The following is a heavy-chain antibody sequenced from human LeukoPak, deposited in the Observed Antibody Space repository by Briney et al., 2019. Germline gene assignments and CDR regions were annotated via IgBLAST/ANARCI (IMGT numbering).Heavy chain of an antibody. D-gene: IGHD3-16*01. Sequence: PGGSLRLSCAASGFTVSSNYMSWVRQAPGKGLEWVSVIYSGGSTYYADSVKGRFTISRDNSKNTLYLQMNSLRAEDTAVYYCAREMGDRDYYYYGMDVWGQGTTVTVSS. V-gene: IGHV3-53*01. CDR1: GFTVSSNY. CDR2: IYSGGST. CDR3: AREMGDRDYYYYGMDV. J-gene: IGHJ6*02.